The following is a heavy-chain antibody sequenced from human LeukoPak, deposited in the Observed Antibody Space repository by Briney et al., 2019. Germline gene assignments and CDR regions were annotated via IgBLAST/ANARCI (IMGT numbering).Heavy chain of an antibody. CDR3: ARGRLYCGGDCYYRYYYYYGMDV. D-gene: IGHD2-21*02. J-gene: IGHJ6*02. CDR2: INHSGST. V-gene: IGHV4-34*01. Sequence: SETLSLTCAVYGGSFSGYYWSWIRQPPGKGLEWIGEINHSGSTSYNPSLKSRVTISVDTSKNQFSLKLSSVTAADTAVYYCARGRLYCGGDCYYRYYYYYGMDVWGQGTTVTVSS. CDR1: GGSFSGYY.